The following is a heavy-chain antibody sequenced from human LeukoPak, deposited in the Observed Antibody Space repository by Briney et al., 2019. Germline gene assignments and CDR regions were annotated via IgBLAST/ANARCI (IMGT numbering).Heavy chain of an antibody. Sequence: GGSLRLSCAASGXTFSSYEMNWVRQAPGKGLEWVSYTSSSGYTRYYADSVKGRFTISRDNAKNSLYLQMNSLRAEDTAVYYCARVGQWLVNYWGRGTLVTVSS. J-gene: IGHJ4*02. D-gene: IGHD6-19*01. V-gene: IGHV3-48*03. CDR2: TSSSGYTR. CDR3: ARVGQWLVNY. CDR1: GXTFSSYE.